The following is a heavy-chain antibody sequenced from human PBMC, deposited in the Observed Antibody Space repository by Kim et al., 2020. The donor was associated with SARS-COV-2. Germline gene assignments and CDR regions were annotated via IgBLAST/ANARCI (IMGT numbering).Heavy chain of an antibody. CDR3: ARDSDLYSSGWCDFDY. CDR2: INTNTGNP. D-gene: IGHD6-19*01. J-gene: IGHJ4*02. V-gene: IGHV7-4-1*02. CDR1: GYTFTSYA. Sequence: ASVKVSCKASGYTFTSYAMNWVRQAPGQGLEWRGWINTNTGNPTYAQGFTGRFVFSLDTSVSTAYLQISSLKAEDTAVYYCARDSDLYSSGWCDFDYWGQGTLVTVSS.